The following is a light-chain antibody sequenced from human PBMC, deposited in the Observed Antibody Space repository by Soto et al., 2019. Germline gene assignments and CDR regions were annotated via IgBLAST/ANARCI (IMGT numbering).Light chain of an antibody. CDR3: SSYAGSNNYV. J-gene: IGLJ1*01. Sequence: QSVLTQPPSASVSPGQSVTVSCTGTSSDVGGYKYVSWYQQYPGKAPKLMIYAVSERPSGVPDRFSGSKSGNTASLTVSGLQAEDEADYYCSSYAGSNNYVFGTGTKVTVL. V-gene: IGLV2-8*01. CDR1: SSDVGGYKY. CDR2: AVS.